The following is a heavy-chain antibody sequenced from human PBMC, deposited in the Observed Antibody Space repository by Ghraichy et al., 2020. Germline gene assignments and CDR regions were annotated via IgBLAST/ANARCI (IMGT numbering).Heavy chain of an antibody. J-gene: IGHJ5*02. D-gene: IGHD2-2*01. CDR3: AREQYQLLQPGDNWFDP. CDR2: IYTSGST. CDR1: GGSISSGSYY. V-gene: IGHV4-61*02. Sequence: SETLSLTCTVSGGSISSGSYYWSWIRQPAGKGLEWIGRIYTSGSTNYNPSLKSRVTMSVDTSKNQFSLKLSSVTAADTAVYYCAREQYQLLQPGDNWFDPWGQGTLVTVSS.